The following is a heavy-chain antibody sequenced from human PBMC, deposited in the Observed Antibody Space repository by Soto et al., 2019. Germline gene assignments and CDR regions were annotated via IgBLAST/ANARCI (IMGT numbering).Heavy chain of an antibody. CDR1: GFTFSGSA. Sequence: EVQLVESGGGLVQPGGSLKLSCAASGFTFSGSAMHWVRQASGKGLEWVGRIRSKANSYATAYAASVKGRFTISRDDSKNTAYLQMNSLKTEDTAVYYCTRWEYDSSGRFDYWGQGTLVTVSS. CDR3: TRWEYDSSGRFDY. D-gene: IGHD3-22*01. CDR2: IRSKANSYAT. V-gene: IGHV3-73*02. J-gene: IGHJ4*02.